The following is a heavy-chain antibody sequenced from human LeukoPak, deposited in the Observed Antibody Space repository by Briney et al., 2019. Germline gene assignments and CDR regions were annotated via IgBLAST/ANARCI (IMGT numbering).Heavy chain of an antibody. Sequence: SETLSLTCTVQGGSLSGAYWTWIRQPPGTGLEWIGEINHTASTNYNPSFKSRVTMSADTPKNQFSLNLTSVTAADTALYYCARGPVRLARPYDYWGQGTLVTVSS. J-gene: IGHJ4*02. CDR2: INHTAST. CDR3: ARGPVRLARPYDY. D-gene: IGHD3-9*01. V-gene: IGHV4-34*01. CDR1: GGSLSGAY.